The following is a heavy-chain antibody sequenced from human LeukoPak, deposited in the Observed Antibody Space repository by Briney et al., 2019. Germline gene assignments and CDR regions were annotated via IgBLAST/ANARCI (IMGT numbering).Heavy chain of an antibody. Sequence: GGSLRLSCAASGFTFSTYSMHWVRQAPGKGLEWVAVISYDENNKYYADSVKGRFTISRDNSKNTLYLQMNSLRAEDTAVYYCAREGLVVPAAEYGMDVWGQGTTVTVSS. J-gene: IGHJ6*02. D-gene: IGHD2-2*01. CDR3: AREGLVVPAAEYGMDV. CDR1: GFTFSTYS. V-gene: IGHV3-30-3*01. CDR2: ISYDENNK.